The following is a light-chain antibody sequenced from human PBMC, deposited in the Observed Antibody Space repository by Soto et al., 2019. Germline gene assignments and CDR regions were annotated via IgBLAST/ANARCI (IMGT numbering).Light chain of an antibody. CDR1: SSDVGGYNF. J-gene: IGLJ3*02. Sequence: ALTQPPSASGSPGQSVTISCTGTSSDVGGYNFVSWYQQHPGKAPKFMIYEVTKRPSGVPDRFSGSKSGNTASLTVSGLQAEDEADYYCSSYAGGIKWVFGGGTKLTVL. CDR2: EVT. V-gene: IGLV2-8*01. CDR3: SSYAGGIKWV.